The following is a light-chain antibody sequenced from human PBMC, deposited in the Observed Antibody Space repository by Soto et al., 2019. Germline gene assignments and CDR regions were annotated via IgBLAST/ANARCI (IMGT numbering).Light chain of an antibody. V-gene: IGKV3-11*01. CDR2: DAT. Sequence: EIVLTQSPATLSLSPGERATLSCRASQSVSSDLVWYQQKPGQAPRLLIYDATNRATGIPARFSGSGSGTDFTLTISSLEPEDFEVYYCQQRSNWPRSFGQGTRLEMK. J-gene: IGKJ5*01. CDR1: QSVSSD. CDR3: QQRSNWPRS.